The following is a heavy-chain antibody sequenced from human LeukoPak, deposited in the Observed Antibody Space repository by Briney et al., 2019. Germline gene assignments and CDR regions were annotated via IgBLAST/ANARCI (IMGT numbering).Heavy chain of an antibody. Sequence: AGGSLRLSCAASGFTFSSYGMHWVRQAPGKGLEWVAVISYDGSNKYYADSVKGRFTISRDNSKNTLYLQMNSLRAEDTAVYYCAKDGYYYGSGSEGYWFDPWGQGTLVTVSS. CDR3: AKDGYYYGSGSEGYWFDP. D-gene: IGHD3-10*01. V-gene: IGHV3-30*18. CDR1: GFTFSSYG. J-gene: IGHJ5*02. CDR2: ISYDGSNK.